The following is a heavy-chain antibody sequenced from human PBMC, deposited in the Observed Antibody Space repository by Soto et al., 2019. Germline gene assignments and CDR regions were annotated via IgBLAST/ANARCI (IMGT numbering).Heavy chain of an antibody. J-gene: IGHJ4*02. CDR2: ISDSGTNT. Sequence: EVQLSESGGGFIQSGGSLRLSCAASGFSISNYAMSWVRQAPGRGLEWVSSISDSGTNTFYADSVRGRFVISRDKSKNTVYLQMNNLRVEDTAIYYCAKDGIRKDDYWGQGTLVTVSS. V-gene: IGHV3-23*01. CDR1: GFSISNYA. CDR3: AKDGIRKDDY.